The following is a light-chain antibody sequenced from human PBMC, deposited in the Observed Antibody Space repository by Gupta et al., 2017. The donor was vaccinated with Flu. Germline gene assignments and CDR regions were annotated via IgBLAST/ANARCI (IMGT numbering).Light chain of an antibody. CDR1: RSNIGSNE. V-gene: IGLV1-47*01. CDR2: MNN. J-gene: IGLJ3*02. Sequence: RVTSSCSGSRSNIGSNEVYWYKQLPGTAPKLLIYMNNQRPSGVPDRFSDSKSGASASLATSSLRSEDEAVYYCATWDDSLGVFVLGGGTKLTVL. CDR3: ATWDDSLGVFV.